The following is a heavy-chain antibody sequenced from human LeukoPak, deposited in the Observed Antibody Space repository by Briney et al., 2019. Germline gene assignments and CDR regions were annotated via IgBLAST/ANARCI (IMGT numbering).Heavy chain of an antibody. CDR3: ARGSTYADYVFDY. V-gene: IGHV4-31*03. Sequence: SQTLSLTCTVSGGSISSGAYYWSWIRQHPGKGLEWIGYILHSGSTYYNPSLKSRITISVDTSKNQFPLNLTSVTAADTAVYYCARGSTYADYVFDYWGQGTLVTVSS. CDR2: ILHSGST. CDR1: GGSISSGAYY. D-gene: IGHD4-17*01. J-gene: IGHJ4*02.